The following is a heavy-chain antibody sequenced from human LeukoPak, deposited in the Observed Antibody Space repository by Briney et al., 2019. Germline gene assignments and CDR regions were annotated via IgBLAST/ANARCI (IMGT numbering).Heavy chain of an antibody. D-gene: IGHD5-12*01. CDR2: ISAYNGNT. CDR1: GYTFTSYG. Sequence: GASVKVSCKASGYTFTSYGISWVRQAPGQGLEWMGWISAYNGNTNYAQKLQGRVTMTTDTSTSTAYMELRSLRSDDTAVYYCARFTRGGYDLSDFDYWGQGTLVTVSS. V-gene: IGHV1-18*01. CDR3: ARFTRGGYDLSDFDY. J-gene: IGHJ4*02.